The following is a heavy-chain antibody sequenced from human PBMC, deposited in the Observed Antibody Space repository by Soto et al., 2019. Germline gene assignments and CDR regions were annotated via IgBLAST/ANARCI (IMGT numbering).Heavy chain of an antibody. V-gene: IGHV1-3*01. CDR2: INAGNGNT. Sequence: QVQLVQSGAEVKKPGASVKVSCKASGYTFTSYAMHWVRQAPGQRLEWMGWINAGNGNTKYSQKFQSRVTITRDTPASTAYMELSSLRSEDTAVYYCARGPGGPDGPGDYWGQGTLVTVSS. J-gene: IGHJ4*02. CDR1: GYTFTSYA. CDR3: ARGPGGPDGPGDY. D-gene: IGHD2-15*01.